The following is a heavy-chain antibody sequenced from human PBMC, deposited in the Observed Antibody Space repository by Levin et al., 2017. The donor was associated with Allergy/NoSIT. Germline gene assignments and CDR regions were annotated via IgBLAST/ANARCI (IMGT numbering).Heavy chain of an antibody. CDR2: INPNSGGT. CDR1: GYTFTGYY. CDR3: ASTMVRGVKDYYYGMDV. Sequence: ASVKVSCKASGYTFTGYYMHWVRQAPGQGLEWMGWINPNSGGTNYAQKFQGRVTMTRDTSISTAYMELSRLRSDDTAVYYCASTMVRGVKDYYYGMDVWGQGTTVTVSS. J-gene: IGHJ6*02. V-gene: IGHV1-2*02. D-gene: IGHD3-10*01.